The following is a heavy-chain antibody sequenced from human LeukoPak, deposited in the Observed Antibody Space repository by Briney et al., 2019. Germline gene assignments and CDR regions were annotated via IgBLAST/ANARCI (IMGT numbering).Heavy chain of an antibody. CDR3: ARETGYCSGGSCYSSWFDP. D-gene: IGHD2-15*01. CDR1: GGSFSGYY. J-gene: IGHJ5*02. Sequence: SETLSLTCAVYGGSFSGYYWSWIRQPPGEGLEWIGEINHSGSTNYNPSLKSRVTISVDTSKNQFSLKLSSVTAADTAVYYCARETGYCSGGSCYSSWFDPWGQGTLVTVSS. V-gene: IGHV4-34*01. CDR2: INHSGST.